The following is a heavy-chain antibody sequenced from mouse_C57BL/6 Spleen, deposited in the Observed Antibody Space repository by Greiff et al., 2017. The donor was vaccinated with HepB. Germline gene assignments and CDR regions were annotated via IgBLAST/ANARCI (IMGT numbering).Heavy chain of an antibody. D-gene: IGHD2-3*01. J-gene: IGHJ2*01. Sequence: EVKLMESGPGLVKPSQSLSLTCSVTGYSITSGYYWNWIRQFPGNKLEWMGYISYDGSNNYNPSLKNRISITRDTSKNQFFLKLNSVTTEDTATYYCASWLLVFDYWGQGTTLTVSS. V-gene: IGHV3-6*01. CDR2: ISYDGSN. CDR3: ASWLLVFDY. CDR1: GYSITSGYY.